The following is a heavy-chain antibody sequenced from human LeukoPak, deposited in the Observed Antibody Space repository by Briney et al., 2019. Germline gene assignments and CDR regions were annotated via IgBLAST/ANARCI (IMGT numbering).Heavy chain of an antibody. V-gene: IGHV4-39*01. Sequence: SETLSLTCTVSGGSISSSSYYWGWIRQPPGKGLEWIGSIYYSGSTYYNPSLKSRVTISVDTSKNQFSLKLSSVTAADTAVYYCARAVDTAMVPYYFDYWGQGTLVTVSS. CDR1: GGSISSSSYY. CDR2: IYYSGST. J-gene: IGHJ4*02. CDR3: ARAVDTAMVPYYFDY. D-gene: IGHD5-18*01.